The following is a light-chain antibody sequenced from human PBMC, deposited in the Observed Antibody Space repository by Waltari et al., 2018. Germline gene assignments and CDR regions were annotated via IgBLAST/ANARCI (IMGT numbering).Light chain of an antibody. V-gene: IGKV3-20*01. CDR3: QQYGSSPLT. CDR1: QSVSRKY. Sequence: EIVLTQSPGTLSLSPGERATLSCRATQSVSRKYLAWYQQKPGQAPRLLIYDASNRATGIPDRFSGSGSGTDFTLTISRLEPEDFAVYYCQQYGSSPLTFGGGTKVEIK. J-gene: IGKJ4*01. CDR2: DAS.